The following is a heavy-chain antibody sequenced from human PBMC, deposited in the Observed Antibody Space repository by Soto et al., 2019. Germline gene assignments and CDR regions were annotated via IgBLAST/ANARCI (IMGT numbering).Heavy chain of an antibody. J-gene: IGHJ6*03. V-gene: IGHV4-34*01. CDR1: GGSFSGYY. Sequence: SETLSLTCAVYGGSFSGYYWSWIRQPPGKGLEWIGEINHSGSTNYNPSLKSRVTISVETSKNQFSLKLSSVTAAETAVYYCARARVVVVPSATDYYDYYIDDWGKGTTVTVSS. CDR2: INHSGST. D-gene: IGHD2-2*01. CDR3: ARARVVVVPSATDYYDYYIDD.